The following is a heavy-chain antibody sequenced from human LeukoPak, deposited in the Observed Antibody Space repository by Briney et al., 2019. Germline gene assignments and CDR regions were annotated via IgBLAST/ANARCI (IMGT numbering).Heavy chain of an antibody. CDR1: GYTFTSYA. J-gene: IGHJ4*02. CDR2: ISAIFGTA. D-gene: IGHD6-13*01. CDR3: ARVAAAGLYYFDY. Sequence: ASVKVSCKASGYTFTSYAISWVRQAPGQGLEWMGGISAIFGTANYAQKFQGRVTITADKSTSTAYMELSSLRSEDTAVYYCARVAAAGLYYFDYWGQGTLVTVSS. V-gene: IGHV1-69*06.